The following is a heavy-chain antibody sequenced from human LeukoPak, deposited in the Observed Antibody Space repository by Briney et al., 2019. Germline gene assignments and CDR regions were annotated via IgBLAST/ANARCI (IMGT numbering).Heavy chain of an antibody. J-gene: IGHJ4*02. CDR3: AGEGGSSWDTSRVY. CDR2: VYASGST. V-gene: IGHV4-61*02. Sequence: SQTLSLTCTVSGASISSGGYYWSWIRQPAGKGLEWIGRVYASGSTSYHPSLKSRVTISVDTSKNQVSLKLSSVTAADTAVYYCAGEGGSSWDTSRVYWGQGTLVTVSS. D-gene: IGHD6-13*01. CDR1: GASISSGGYY.